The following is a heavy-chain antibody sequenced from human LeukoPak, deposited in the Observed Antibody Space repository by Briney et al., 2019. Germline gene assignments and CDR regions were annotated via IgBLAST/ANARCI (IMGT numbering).Heavy chain of an antibody. CDR3: ARVHSSSWYDY. CDR2: IYHSGST. V-gene: IGHV4-38-2*02. CDR1: GYSISSGYY. Sequence: SETLSLTCTVSGYSISSGYYWGWIRQPPGKGLEWIGSIYHSGSTYYNPSLKSRVTISVDTSKNQFSLKLSSVTAADTAVYYCARVHSSSWYDYWGQGTLVTVSS. D-gene: IGHD6-13*01. J-gene: IGHJ4*02.